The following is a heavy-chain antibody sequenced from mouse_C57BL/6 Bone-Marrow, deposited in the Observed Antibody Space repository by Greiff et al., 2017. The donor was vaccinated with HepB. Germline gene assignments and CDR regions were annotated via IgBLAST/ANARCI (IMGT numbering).Heavy chain of an antibody. D-gene: IGHD2-1*01. Sequence: QVHVKQPGAELVRPGSSVKLSCKASGYTFTSYWMHWVKQRPIQGLEWIGNIDPSYSETNYNQKFKDKATLTVDKSSSTAYMQLSSLTSEDSAVYYCARGYYVGYWGQGTLVTVSA. J-gene: IGHJ3*01. CDR2: IDPSYSET. CDR3: ARGYYVGY. V-gene: IGHV1-52*01. CDR1: GYTFTSYW.